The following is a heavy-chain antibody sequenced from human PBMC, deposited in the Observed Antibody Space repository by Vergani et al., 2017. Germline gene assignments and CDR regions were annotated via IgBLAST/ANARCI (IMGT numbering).Heavy chain of an antibody. D-gene: IGHD2-2*01. Sequence: QLQLQESGPGLVKPSETLSLTCTVSGGSISSSSYYWGWIRQPPGKGLVWIGSIYYSGSTYYNPSLNSRVTISVDTSKNQFSLKLSSMTAADTAVYYCARQCSSTSCPEDDYWGQGTLVTVSS. V-gene: IGHV4-39*01. CDR2: IYYSGST. CDR3: ARQCSSTSCPEDDY. J-gene: IGHJ4*02. CDR1: GGSISSSSYY.